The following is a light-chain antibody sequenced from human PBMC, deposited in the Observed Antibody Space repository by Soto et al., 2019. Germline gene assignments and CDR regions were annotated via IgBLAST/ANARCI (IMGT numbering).Light chain of an antibody. V-gene: IGLV1-40*01. CDR3: CSYAGSYTFDVEV. CDR2: GNT. J-gene: IGLJ1*01. CDR1: GSNIGATYD. Sequence: QSVLTQPPSVSGAPGQTVTISCTGSGSNIGATYDVHWYQQLPGTAPKLLIWGNTNRPSGVPDRFSGSKSGTSASLAITGLQAEDEADYYCCSYAGSYTFDVEVFGTGTKVTVL.